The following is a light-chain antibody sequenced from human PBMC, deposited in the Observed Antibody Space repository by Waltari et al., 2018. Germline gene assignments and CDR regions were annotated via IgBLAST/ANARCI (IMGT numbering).Light chain of an antibody. Sequence: QSALTQPPSASGSPGQSVTISCTGTSSDVGGYDLVSWYQQHPGKAPKLMISEVTKRPSGVPDRFSGSKSGNTASLTVSGLQAEDEADYYCSSYAGSKSLVFGGGTKLTVL. V-gene: IGLV2-8*01. CDR2: EVT. J-gene: IGLJ2*01. CDR1: SSDVGGYDL. CDR3: SSYAGSKSLV.